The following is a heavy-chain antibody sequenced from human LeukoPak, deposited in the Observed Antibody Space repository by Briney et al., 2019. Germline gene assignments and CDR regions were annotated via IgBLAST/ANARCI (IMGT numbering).Heavy chain of an antibody. CDR2: IKQDGSEK. D-gene: IGHD6-6*01. CDR3: ARESFAARWD. Sequence: GGSLRLSCAASGFTFSSYSMNWVRQAPGKGLEWVANIKQDGSEKYYVDSVKGRFTISRDNAKNSLYLQMDSLRAEDTAVYYCARESFAARWDWGQGTLVTVSS. CDR1: GFTFSSYS. V-gene: IGHV3-7*01. J-gene: IGHJ4*02.